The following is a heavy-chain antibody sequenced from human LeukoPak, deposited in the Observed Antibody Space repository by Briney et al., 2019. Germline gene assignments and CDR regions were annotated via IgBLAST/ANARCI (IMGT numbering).Heavy chain of an antibody. V-gene: IGHV3-23*01. Sequence: GGSLRLSCAASGFTFSSYAMSWVRQAPGKGLEWVSAISDSGGSTYYADSVKGRFTISRDNSKNTLYPQMNSLRAEDTAVYYCAKVTEWEPNSFDYWGQGTLVTVSS. CDR1: GFTFSSYA. D-gene: IGHD1-26*01. CDR2: ISDSGGST. CDR3: AKVTEWEPNSFDY. J-gene: IGHJ4*02.